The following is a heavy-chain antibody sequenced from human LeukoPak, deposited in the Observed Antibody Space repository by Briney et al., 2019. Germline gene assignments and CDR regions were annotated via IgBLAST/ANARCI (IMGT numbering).Heavy chain of an antibody. V-gene: IGHV3-21*01. CDR1: GFTLTSYG. J-gene: IGHJ4*02. Sequence: GESLRLSCAASGFTLTSYGMNWIRQAPVRGLEWVSSITSSGAVYYADSVKGRFTISRDSASNSLYLQMSSLRAEDTALYYCTRAMVRGWEPNISDSWGQGTLVTVSS. D-gene: IGHD3-10*01. CDR3: TRAMVRGWEPNISDS. CDR2: ITSSGAV.